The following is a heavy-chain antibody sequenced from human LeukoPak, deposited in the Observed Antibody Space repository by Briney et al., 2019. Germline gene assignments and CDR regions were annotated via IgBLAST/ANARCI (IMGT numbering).Heavy chain of an antibody. J-gene: IGHJ4*02. V-gene: IGHV3-30*02. Sequence: GGSLRLSCAASGFTFSSYGMHWVRQAPGKGLEWVAFIRYDGSNKYYADSVKGRFTISRDNSKNTLYLQMNSLRAEDTAVYYGVRGTFYYFDYWGQGTLVTVSS. D-gene: IGHD3-10*01. CDR3: VRGTFYYFDY. CDR1: GFTFSSYG. CDR2: IRYDGSNK.